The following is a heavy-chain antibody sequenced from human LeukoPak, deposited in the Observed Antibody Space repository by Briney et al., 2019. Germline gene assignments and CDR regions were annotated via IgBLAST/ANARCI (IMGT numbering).Heavy chain of an antibody. CDR1: GYTFTGYY. V-gene: IGHV1-2*02. CDR3: AINYYDSSGQDY. CDR2: INPNSGGT. D-gene: IGHD3-22*01. J-gene: IGHJ4*02. Sequence: ASVKVSCKASGYTFTGYYMHWVRQAPGQGLEWMGWINPNSGGTNYAQKFQGRVTTTRDTSISTAYMELSRLRSDDTAVYYCAINYYDSSGQDYWGQGTLVTVSS.